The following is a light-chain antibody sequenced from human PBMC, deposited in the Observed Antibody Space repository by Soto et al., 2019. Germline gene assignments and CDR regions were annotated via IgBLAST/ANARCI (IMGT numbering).Light chain of an antibody. CDR2: GAS. J-gene: IGKJ4*01. Sequence: EIALTQSPGTLALSPGERASLSCRASQSVSSNYLAWYQQKPGQAPRLLIYGASSRATGIPDRFSGSGSGTDFSLTISRLEPEDFAVYYCQQYGSSPLTFGGGTKVDI. CDR1: QSVSSNY. CDR3: QQYGSSPLT. V-gene: IGKV3-20*01.